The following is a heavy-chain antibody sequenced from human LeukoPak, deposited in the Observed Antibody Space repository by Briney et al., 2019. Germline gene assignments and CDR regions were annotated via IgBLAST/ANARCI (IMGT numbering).Heavy chain of an antibody. D-gene: IGHD5-18*01. V-gene: IGHV1-69*04. J-gene: IGHJ4*02. CDR2: IIPIIGIT. Sequence: GASVKVSCKASGGTFSSYAISWVRQAPGQGLEWMGRIIPIIGITNYAQKFQGRVTITADKSTSTAYMELSSLRSEDTAVYYCAREAGIQLWSYFDYWGQGTLVTVSS. CDR1: GGTFSSYA. CDR3: AREAGIQLWSYFDY.